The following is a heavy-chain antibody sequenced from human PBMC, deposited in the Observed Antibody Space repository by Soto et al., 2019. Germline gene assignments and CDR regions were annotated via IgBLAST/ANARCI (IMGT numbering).Heavy chain of an antibody. J-gene: IGHJ4*02. Sequence: QIQLVQSGPDVKKPGASVKVSCKASGYTFSNYGISWVRQAPGQGLEWMGWSSGCNGNTNYAQKFQGSVTMTTATTSNPVYMGLRSLRADATAVSLGASYRRDYVWGSSRSDFDYWGQGTLITVSS. CDR2: SSGCNGNT. CDR1: GYTFSNYG. V-gene: IGHV1-18*01. D-gene: IGHD3-16*01. CDR3: ASYRRDYVWGSSRSDFDY.